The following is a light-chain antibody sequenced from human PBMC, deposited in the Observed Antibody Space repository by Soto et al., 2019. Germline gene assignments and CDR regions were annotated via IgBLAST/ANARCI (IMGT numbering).Light chain of an antibody. Sequence: EIVLTQSPGTLSLSPGERATLSCRASQSVSSSYLAWYQQKPGQAPRLLIYGASNRATGIPDRFSGSGSGTDFTLIISRLEPVDLAVYYCQQYGNSPCTFGQGTKVEI. V-gene: IGKV3-20*01. CDR2: GAS. J-gene: IGKJ1*01. CDR1: QSVSSSY. CDR3: QQYGNSPCT.